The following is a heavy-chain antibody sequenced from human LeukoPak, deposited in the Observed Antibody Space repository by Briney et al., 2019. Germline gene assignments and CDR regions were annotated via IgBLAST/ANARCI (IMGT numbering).Heavy chain of an antibody. CDR2: ISAYNGNT. J-gene: IGHJ4*02. D-gene: IGHD3-22*01. Sequence: ASVKVSCKASGYTFTSYGISWVRQAPGQGLEWMGWISAYNGNTNYAQKLQGRVTMTTDTSTSTAYMELRSLRSDDTAVYYCARDRLYYYDSSGYYPDYWGQGTLVTVSS. V-gene: IGHV1-18*01. CDR1: GYTFTSYG. CDR3: ARDRLYYYDSSGYYPDY.